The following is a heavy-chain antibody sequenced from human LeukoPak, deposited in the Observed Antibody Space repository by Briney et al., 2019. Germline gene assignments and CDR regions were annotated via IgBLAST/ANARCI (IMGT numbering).Heavy chain of an antibody. Sequence: GGSLRLSCAASGFTFSSYEMNWVRQAPGKGLEWVSYISSSGSTIYYADSVKGRFTISRDNAKNSLYLQMNSLRAEDTAVYYCARDLPVSYVPSDYYGMDVWGQGTTVIVSS. J-gene: IGHJ6*02. D-gene: IGHD3-10*02. CDR3: ARDLPVSYVPSDYYGMDV. CDR2: ISSSGSTI. V-gene: IGHV3-48*03. CDR1: GFTFSSYE.